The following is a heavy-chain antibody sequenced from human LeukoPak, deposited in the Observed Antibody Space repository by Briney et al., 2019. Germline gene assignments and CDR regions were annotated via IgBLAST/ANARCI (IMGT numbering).Heavy chain of an antibody. CDR3: AKGKRYPDY. D-gene: IGHD1-1*01. V-gene: IGHV3-7*03. CDR2: LNLDGSDK. Sequence: GGSLRLSCVASGFIFSSFWMTWVRQAPGKGLGWVASLNLDGSDKYYVDSVKGRFTISRDNAKNSLYLQMDSLRVEDTAVYYCAKGKRYPDYWGQGTLVTVSS. J-gene: IGHJ4*02. CDR1: GFIFSSFW.